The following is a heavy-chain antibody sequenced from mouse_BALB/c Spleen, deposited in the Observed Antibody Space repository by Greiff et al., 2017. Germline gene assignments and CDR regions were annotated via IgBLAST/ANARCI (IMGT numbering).Heavy chain of an antibody. D-gene: IGHD2-3*01. CDR2: IWGDGST. CDR3: ARDIYDGYYVFAY. Sequence: VQLQESGPGLVAPSQSLSITCTVSGFSLTGYGVNWVRQPPGKGLEWLGMIWGDGSTDYNSALKSRLSISKDNSKSQVFLKMNSLQTDDTARYYCARDIYDGYYVFAYWGQGTLVTVSA. V-gene: IGHV2-6-7*02. J-gene: IGHJ3*01. CDR1: GFSLTGYG.